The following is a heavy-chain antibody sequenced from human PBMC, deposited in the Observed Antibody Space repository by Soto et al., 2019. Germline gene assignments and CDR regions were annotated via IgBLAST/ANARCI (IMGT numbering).Heavy chain of an antibody. CDR2: IIPIFGTA. V-gene: IGHV1-69*13. J-gene: IGHJ5*02. CDR1: GGTFSSYA. CDR3: ARGNTIFGVVIPYNWFDP. Sequence: SVKVSCKASGGTFSSYAISWVRQAPGQGLEWMGGIIPIFGTANYAQKFQGRVTITADESTSTAYMELSSLRSEDTAVYYCARGNTIFGVVIPYNWFDPWGQGTLVTVSS. D-gene: IGHD3-3*01.